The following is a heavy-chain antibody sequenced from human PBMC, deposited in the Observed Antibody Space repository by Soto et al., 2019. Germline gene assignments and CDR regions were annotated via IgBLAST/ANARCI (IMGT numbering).Heavy chain of an antibody. Sequence: ASVKVSCKVSGYTLTELSMHWARQAPGKGLEWIGGFDPEDGETIYAQKFQGRVTMTEDTSTDTAYMELSSLRSEDTAVYYCGTASEPIAAAATLDYWGQGTLVTVSS. D-gene: IGHD6-13*01. CDR3: GTASEPIAAAATLDY. CDR2: FDPEDGET. V-gene: IGHV1-24*01. CDR1: GYTLTELS. J-gene: IGHJ4*02.